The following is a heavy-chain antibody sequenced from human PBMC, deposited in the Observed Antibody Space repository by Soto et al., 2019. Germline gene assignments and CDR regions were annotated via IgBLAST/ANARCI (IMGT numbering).Heavy chain of an antibody. CDR3: ARSPTIVVGAPELDY. Sequence: PGGSLRLSCAASGYTFSDYYMSWIRQVPGKGLEWVSYISSSGSTIYYADSVKGRFTISRDNAKNSLYLQMNSLRAEDMAVYYCARSPTIVVGAPELDYWGQGSLVTVSS. J-gene: IGHJ4*02. V-gene: IGHV3-11*01. CDR1: GYTFSDYY. D-gene: IGHD2-15*01. CDR2: ISSSGSTI.